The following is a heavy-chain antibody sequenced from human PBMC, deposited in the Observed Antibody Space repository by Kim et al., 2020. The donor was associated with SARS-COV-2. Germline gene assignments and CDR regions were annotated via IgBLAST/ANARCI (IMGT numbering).Heavy chain of an antibody. Sequence: DPVKGRFTISRDNAKNTLYLQMNSLGAEDTAVYYCAKVRGGAAAGRDGMDVWGQGTTVTVSS. V-gene: IGHV3-23*01. D-gene: IGHD6-13*01. CDR3: AKVRGGAAAGRDGMDV. J-gene: IGHJ6*02.